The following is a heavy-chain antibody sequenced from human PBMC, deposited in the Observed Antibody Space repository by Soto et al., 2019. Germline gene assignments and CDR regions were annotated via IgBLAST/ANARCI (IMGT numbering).Heavy chain of an antibody. CDR3: ARHSTLVRGGTLYYYYGMDV. CDR2: IYPGDSDT. CDR1: GYSFTSYW. D-gene: IGHD3-10*01. V-gene: IGHV5-51*01. Sequence: GESLKISCKCSGYSFTSYWIGWVRQMPGKGLEWMGIIYPGDSDTRYSPSFQGQVTISADKSISTAYLQWSSLKASDTAMYYCARHSTLVRGGTLYYYYGMDVWGQGTTVTVSS. J-gene: IGHJ6*02.